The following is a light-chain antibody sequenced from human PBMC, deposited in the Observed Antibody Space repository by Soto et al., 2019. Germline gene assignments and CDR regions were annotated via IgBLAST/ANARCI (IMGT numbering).Light chain of an antibody. CDR1: ESVSSN. CDR3: QQHSKWPRT. V-gene: IGKV3-15*01. J-gene: IGKJ1*01. CDR2: GAS. Sequence: EIVMTQSPATLSVSPGERATLSCRASESVSSNLAWYQQKPGQAPRLLFYGASTRATDIPARFSGTGSGTEFNLTISSLQSEDFAVYYCQQHSKWPRTFGQGTKGDIK.